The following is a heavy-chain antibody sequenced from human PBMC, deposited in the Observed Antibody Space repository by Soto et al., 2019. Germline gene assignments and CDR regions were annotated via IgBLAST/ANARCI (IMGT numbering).Heavy chain of an antibody. Sequence: ASETLSLTCAVSGYSISSDYYWGWIRQPPGKGLEWIGGISHSGSTHYNPSLKSRVTTSIDTSKNQFSLRLSSVTAADTAVYYCARAEYTTMVSGGPFPSFDNWGQGTLVTVSS. CDR2: ISHSGST. V-gene: IGHV4-38-2*01. CDR1: GYSISSDYY. CDR3: ARAEYTTMVSGGPFPSFDN. J-gene: IGHJ4*02. D-gene: IGHD5-18*01.